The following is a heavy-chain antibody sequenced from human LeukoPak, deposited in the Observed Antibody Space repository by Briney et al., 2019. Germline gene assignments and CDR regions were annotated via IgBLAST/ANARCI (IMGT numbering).Heavy chain of an antibody. V-gene: IGHV3-66*01. Sequence: QAGGSLRLSCEASGFSVTTKYMSWVRQAPGKGLEWVSVIYGGGSTYYADSVKARFIISRDKSKSTVYLQMNNMRAEDTAVYYCATDGGRREFDYWGQGTLVTVSS. J-gene: IGHJ4*02. D-gene: IGHD3-3*01. CDR1: GFSVTTKY. CDR2: IYGGGST. CDR3: ATDGGRREFDY.